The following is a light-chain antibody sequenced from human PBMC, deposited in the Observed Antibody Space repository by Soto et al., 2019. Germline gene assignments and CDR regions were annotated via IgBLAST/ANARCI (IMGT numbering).Light chain of an antibody. J-gene: IGLJ2*01. CDR3: QSFDNNDHVV. V-gene: IGLV6-57*04. CDR2: EDN. Sequence: NFMLTQPHSVSESPGKTVTLSCTRSSGSIVSNYVQWYHQRPGSAPTTLIYEDNQRPSGVPDRFSGSIDASSNSASLTISGLEAEDEGDYYCQSFDNNDHVVFGGGTKVTVL. CDR1: SGSIVSNY.